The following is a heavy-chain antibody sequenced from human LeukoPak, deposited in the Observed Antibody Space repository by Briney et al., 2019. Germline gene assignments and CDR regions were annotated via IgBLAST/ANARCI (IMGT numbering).Heavy chain of an antibody. J-gene: IGHJ4*02. CDR3: ARAKPKNMVRGLIMRRESRYYFDY. D-gene: IGHD3-10*01. Sequence: GGSLRLSCAASGFTFSNYGMSWVRQAPRKGLEWVSAISGSGGSTHYADSVKGRFTISRDNSKNTLYLQMNSLRAEDTAVYYCARAKPKNMVRGLIMRRESRYYFDYWGQGTLVTVSS. V-gene: IGHV3-23*01. CDR1: GFTFSNYG. CDR2: ISGSGGST.